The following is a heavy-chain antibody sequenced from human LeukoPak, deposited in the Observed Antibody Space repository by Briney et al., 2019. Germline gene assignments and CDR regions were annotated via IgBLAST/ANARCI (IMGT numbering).Heavy chain of an antibody. CDR2: IYPGDSDT. J-gene: IGHJ4*02. V-gene: IGHV5-51*01. Sequence: GESLKISCKGSGYSFTSYWIGWVRQMPGKGLEWMGIIYPGDSDTRYSPSFQGQVTISADKSISTAYLQWSSLKASDTAMYYCARDRTYHYDSSGYYYYFDYWGQGTLVTVSS. CDR3: ARDRTYHYDSSGYYYYFDY. CDR1: GYSFTSYW. D-gene: IGHD3-22*01.